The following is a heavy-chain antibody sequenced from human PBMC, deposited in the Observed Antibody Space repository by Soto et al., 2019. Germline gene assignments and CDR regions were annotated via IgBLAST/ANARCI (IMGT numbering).Heavy chain of an antibody. V-gene: IGHV3-9*01. D-gene: IGHD6-6*01. CDR1: GFTFDDYA. CDR2: ISWNSGSI. CDR3: AKDLNPSRHSSSSYYYYYGMDV. J-gene: IGHJ6*02. Sequence: EVQLVESGGGLVQPGRSLRLSCAASGFTFDDYAMHWVRQAPGKGLEWVSGISWNSGSIGYADSVKGRFTISRDNAKNSLYLQMNSLRAEDTALYYCAKDLNPSRHSSSSYYYYYGMDVWGQGTTVTVSS.